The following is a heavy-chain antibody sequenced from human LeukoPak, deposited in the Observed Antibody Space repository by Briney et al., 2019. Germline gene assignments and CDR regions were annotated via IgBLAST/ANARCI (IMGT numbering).Heavy chain of an antibody. V-gene: IGHV3-74*01. CDR1: GFTLSTYW. J-gene: IGHJ4*02. Sequence: GGSLRLSCEASGFTLSTYWMHWVRQAPGKGLVWVSRINNDGSTTAYADSVKGRFTISRDNAKNTLFLQTSSLRAEDTAVYYCARGRMGTTTYYFDYWGQGTLVTVSS. D-gene: IGHD1-26*01. CDR3: ARGRMGTTTYYFDY. CDR2: INNDGSTT.